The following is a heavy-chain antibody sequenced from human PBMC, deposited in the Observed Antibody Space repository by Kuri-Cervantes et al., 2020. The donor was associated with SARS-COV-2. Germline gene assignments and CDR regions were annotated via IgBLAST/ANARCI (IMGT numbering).Heavy chain of an antibody. CDR1: GYTFTSYG. D-gene: IGHD3-10*01. CDR2: INAGNGNT. V-gene: IGHV1-3*01. CDR3: ARDRITMVRGVIIEDDY. J-gene: IGHJ4*02. Sequence: ASVKVSCKASGYTFTSYGISWVRQAPGQRLEWMGWINAGNGNTKYSQKFQGRVTITRDTSASTAYMELSSLRSEDTAVYYCARDRITMVRGVIIEDDYWGQGTLVTVSS.